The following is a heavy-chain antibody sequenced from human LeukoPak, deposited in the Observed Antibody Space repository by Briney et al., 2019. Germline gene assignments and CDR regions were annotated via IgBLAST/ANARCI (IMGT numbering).Heavy chain of an antibody. CDR3: ASSYYFYDSSGYYSYYFDY. V-gene: IGHV4-59*11. CDR2: IYYSGST. CDR1: GGSISSHY. Sequence: SETLSLTCTVSGGSISSHYWSWIRQPPGKGVEWIGYIYYSGSTNYNPSLKSRVTISVDTSKNQFSLKLSSVTAADTAVYYCASSYYFYDSSGYYSYYFDYWGQGTLVTVSS. J-gene: IGHJ4*02. D-gene: IGHD3-22*01.